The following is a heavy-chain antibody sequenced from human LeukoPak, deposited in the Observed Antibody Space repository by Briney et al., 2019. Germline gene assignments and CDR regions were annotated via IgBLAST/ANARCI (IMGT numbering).Heavy chain of an antibody. CDR1: GFTSSSYG. D-gene: IGHD3-22*01. CDR2: IWYDGSNK. V-gene: IGHV3-33*01. Sequence: PERSLRLSCVASGFTSSSYGMHWVRPAPGKGLEWVAVIWYDGSNKYYADSVKGRFTISRDNSKNTLYLQMNSLRAEDTAVYYCARDSYDSSGYYTRGPDYWGQGTLVTVSS. CDR3: ARDSYDSSGYYTRGPDY. J-gene: IGHJ4*02.